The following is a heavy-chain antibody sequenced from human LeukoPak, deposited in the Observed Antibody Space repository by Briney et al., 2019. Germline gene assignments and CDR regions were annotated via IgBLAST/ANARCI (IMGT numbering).Heavy chain of an antibody. CDR2: ISSNGGTT. V-gene: IGHV3-64*01. Sequence: GGSLRLSCAASGFTFSSYAMYWVRQAPGKGLEYVSAISSNGGTTYYINSLKGRFTISRDNSKNTLYLQMGSLRAEDMAVYYCAREGPRGSYYDYWGQGTLVTVSS. D-gene: IGHD1-26*01. CDR1: GFTFSSYA. CDR3: AREGPRGSYYDY. J-gene: IGHJ4*02.